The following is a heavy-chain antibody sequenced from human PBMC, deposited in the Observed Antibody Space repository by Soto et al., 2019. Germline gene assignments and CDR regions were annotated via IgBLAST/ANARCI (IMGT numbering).Heavy chain of an antibody. D-gene: IGHD2-15*01. Sequence: GGSLGLSCAGFGLTFGNSDMVGIRQAPGKGLEWLSYISPGSRYPAYADSVKGRFTISRDNAKRSLYRQMMSLTAEDTAIYYCGRGGGGGLFDPWGQGTMVTVSS. V-gene: IGHV3-11*06. J-gene: IGHJ5*02. CDR1: GLTFGNSD. CDR2: ISPGSRYP. CDR3: GRGGGGGLFDP.